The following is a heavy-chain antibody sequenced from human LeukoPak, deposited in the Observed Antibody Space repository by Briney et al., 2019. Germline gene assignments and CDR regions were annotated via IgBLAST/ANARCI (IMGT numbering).Heavy chain of an antibody. CDR2: IYYSGST. V-gene: IGHV4-39*07. CDR1: GGSISSSSYY. J-gene: IGHJ4*02. CDR3: ARAKGRVNY. Sequence: QTSETLSLTCTVSGGSISSSSYYWGWIRQPPGKGLEWIGSIYYSGSTYYNPSLKSRVTISVDTSKNQFSLKLSSVTAADTAVYYCARAKGRVNYWGQGTLVTVSS.